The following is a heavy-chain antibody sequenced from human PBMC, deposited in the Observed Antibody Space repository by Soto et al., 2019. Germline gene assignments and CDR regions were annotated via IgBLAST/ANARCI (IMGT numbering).Heavy chain of an antibody. CDR1: GFTFSPYW. Sequence: EVQLVESGGGLVQPGGSLRLCCAASGFTFSPYWMSWVRQAPGKGLEWVAIIKDDGGDELYLEAVRGRFTISRDNAKKSLYLAMDSLRVEDTAVYYCAGGSGWISDTWGQGTLVTVSS. D-gene: IGHD6-19*01. J-gene: IGHJ5*02. V-gene: IGHV3-7*05. CDR3: AGGSGWISDT. CDR2: IKDDGGDE.